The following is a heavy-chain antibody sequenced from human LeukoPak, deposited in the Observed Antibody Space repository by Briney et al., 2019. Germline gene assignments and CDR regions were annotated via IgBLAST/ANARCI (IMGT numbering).Heavy chain of an antibody. J-gene: IGHJ4*02. CDR3: AKDGIAVAGTSY. Sequence: GGSLRLSCAASGFTFSSYAMSWVRQAPGKGLEWVSAISGSGGSTYYADSVKGRFTISRGNSKNTLYLQMNSLRAEDTAVYYRAKDGIAVAGTSYWGQGTLVTVSS. CDR2: ISGSGGST. CDR1: GFTFSSYA. V-gene: IGHV3-23*01. D-gene: IGHD6-19*01.